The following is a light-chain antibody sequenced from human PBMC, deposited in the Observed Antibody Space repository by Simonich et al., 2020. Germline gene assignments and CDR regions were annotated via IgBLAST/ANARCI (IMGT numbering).Light chain of an antibody. CDR2: EVS. V-gene: IGLV2-14*01. CDR1: SSDVGGYNY. J-gene: IGLJ2*01. CDR3: SSYTSSSTVV. Sequence: QSALTQPASVSGSPGQAITISCPGTSSDVGGYNYVSWYQQHPGKAPKLMIYEVSKRPSGVSNRFSGSKSGNTASLTISGLQAEDEADYCCSSYTSSSTVVFGGGTKLTVL.